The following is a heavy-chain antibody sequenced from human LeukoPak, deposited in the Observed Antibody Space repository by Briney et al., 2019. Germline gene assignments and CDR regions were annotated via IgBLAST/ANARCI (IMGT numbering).Heavy chain of an antibody. CDR1: GYTFTGYY. CDR3: ARDSYDYVWGSYGDY. Sequence: ASVKVSCKPSGYTFTGYYIQWVRQAPGQGLEWMGWINPQSGGTNYAQKFQGRVTMTTDTSTSTAYMELRSLRSDDTAVYYCARDSYDYVWGSYGDYWGQGTLVTVSS. V-gene: IGHV1-2*02. D-gene: IGHD3-16*01. CDR2: INPQSGGT. J-gene: IGHJ4*02.